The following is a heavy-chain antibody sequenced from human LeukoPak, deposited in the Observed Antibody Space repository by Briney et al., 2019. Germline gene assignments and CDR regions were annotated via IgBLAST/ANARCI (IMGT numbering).Heavy chain of an antibody. J-gene: IGHJ4*02. CDR1: GLSRSSCA. CDR3: GTRPLNYDRSGYYFEGIEY. D-gene: IGHD3-22*01. V-gene: IGHV3-23*01. CDR2: NSGSGSST. Sequence: PGPSLRLSCVASGLSRSSCAMNWVRQSPGKGLEWVSVNSGSGSSTYYADCVKGRFTISRDNSKNTLYLLMYSLRAEGTAVYYCGTRPLNYDRSGYYFEGIEYWGQGTLVTVSS.